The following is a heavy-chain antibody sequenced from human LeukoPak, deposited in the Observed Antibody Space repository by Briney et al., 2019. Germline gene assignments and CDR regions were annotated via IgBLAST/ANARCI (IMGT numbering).Heavy chain of an antibody. V-gene: IGHV3-33*01. CDR3: ARAEVIAIFDY. Sequence: GRSLRLSCAASGFTFSSYGMHWVRQAPGKGLEWVAVIWYDGGNKYYADSVKGRFTISRDNSKNTLYLQMNSLRAEDTAVYYCARAEVIAIFDYWGQGTLVTVSS. J-gene: IGHJ4*02. CDR2: IWYDGGNK. CDR1: GFTFSSYG. D-gene: IGHD2-21*01.